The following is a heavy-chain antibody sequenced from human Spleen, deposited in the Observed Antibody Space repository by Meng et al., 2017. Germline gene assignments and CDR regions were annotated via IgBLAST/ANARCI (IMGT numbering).Heavy chain of an antibody. CDR3: ASWLLGGYCTNGVCFYGMDV. D-gene: IGHD2-8*01. CDR2: IIPIFGTA. Sequence: SVKVSCKASGYTFTGYYMHWVRQAPGQGLEWMGGIIPIFGTANYAQKFQGRVTITADESTSTAYMELSSLRSEDTAVYYCASWLLGGYCTNGVCFYGMDVWGQGTTVTVSS. V-gene: IGHV1-69*13. J-gene: IGHJ6*02. CDR1: GYTFTGYY.